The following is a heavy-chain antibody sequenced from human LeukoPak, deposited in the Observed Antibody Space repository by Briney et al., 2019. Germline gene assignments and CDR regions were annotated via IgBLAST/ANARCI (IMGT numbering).Heavy chain of an antibody. CDR2: FDPEDGET. J-gene: IGHJ6*03. CDR1: GYTLTELS. D-gene: IGHD1-26*01. CDR3: ATVRNSGSYYRGYYYYMDV. Sequence: ASVKVSCKVSGYTLTELSMHWVRQAPGKGLEWMGGFDPEDGETIYAQKFQGRVTMTEDTSTDTAYMELSSLRSEDTAVYYCATVRNSGSYYRGYYYYMDVWGKGTTVTVSS. V-gene: IGHV1-24*01.